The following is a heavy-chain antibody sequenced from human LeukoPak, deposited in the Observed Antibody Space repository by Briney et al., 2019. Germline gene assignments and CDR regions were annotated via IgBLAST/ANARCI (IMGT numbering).Heavy chain of an antibody. V-gene: IGHV1-18*01. D-gene: IGHD1-26*01. Sequence: ASVKVSCKASGYTFINSAIGWVRQAPGQGLEWMGWISPYNGYTKYAESLQGRVTMTTDTSTSTAYMELRSLRSDDTAMYYCARVGASYDGLIDYWGQGTRVIVSS. CDR3: ARVGASYDGLIDY. J-gene: IGHJ4*02. CDR1: GYTFINSA. CDR2: ISPYNGYT.